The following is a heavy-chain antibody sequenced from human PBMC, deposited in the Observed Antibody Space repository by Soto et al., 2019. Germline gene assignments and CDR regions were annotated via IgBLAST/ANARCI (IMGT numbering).Heavy chain of an antibody. J-gene: IGHJ4*02. CDR1: GFTFSSYA. CDR2: ISGSGGST. V-gene: IGHV3-23*01. Sequence: LRLSCAASGFTFSSYAMSWVRQAPGKGLEWVSAISGSGGSTYYADSVKGRFTISRDNSKNTLYLQMNSLRAEDTAVYYCAKAPFEYSSSWYFDYWGQGTLVTVSS. D-gene: IGHD6-13*01. CDR3: AKAPFEYSSSWYFDY.